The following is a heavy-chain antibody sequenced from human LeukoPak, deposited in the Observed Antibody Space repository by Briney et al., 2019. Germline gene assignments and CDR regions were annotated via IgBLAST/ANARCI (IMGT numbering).Heavy chain of an antibody. J-gene: IGHJ6*03. Sequence: GASVKVSCKASGYSFTSCGISWVRQAPGQGLEWMGWISAYNGNTNYAQKLQGRVTMTTDTSTSTAYMELRSLRSDDTAVYYCAREVSTAGPYYYYYYYMDVWGKGTTVTVSS. CDR2: ISAYNGNT. CDR3: AREVSTAGPYYYYYYYMDV. CDR1: GYSFTSCG. D-gene: IGHD6-13*01. V-gene: IGHV1-18*01.